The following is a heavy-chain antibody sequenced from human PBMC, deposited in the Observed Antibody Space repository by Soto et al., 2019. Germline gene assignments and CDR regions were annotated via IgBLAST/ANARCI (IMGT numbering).Heavy chain of an antibody. CDR2: IYYSGST. V-gene: IGHV4-30-4*01. J-gene: IGHJ4*02. CDR1: GRSISSVNYY. D-gene: IGHD2-15*01. Sequence: SETLSLTCTVSGRSISSVNYYWIWIRQPPGKGLEWIGYIYYSGSTYYNPSLRSRVTISVDTSKNQFSPKLSSVTAADTAVYYCARYGSGECNRGSCYSPFDYWGQGTLVT. CDR3: ARYGSGECNRGSCYSPFDY.